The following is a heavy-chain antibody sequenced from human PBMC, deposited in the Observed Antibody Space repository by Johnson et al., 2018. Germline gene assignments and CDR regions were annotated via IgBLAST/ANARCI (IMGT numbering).Heavy chain of an antibody. Sequence: VQLVESGGGLVQPGGSLRLSCAASGFTFDDYAMHWVRQAPGKGLEWVSGISWNSGSIGYADSVKGRFTIYRDNAKNSLYLQMNRLRAEDTALYYCAKEGRPRGGMDVWGQGTTVTVSS. D-gene: IGHD3-10*01. CDR3: AKEGRPRGGMDV. V-gene: IGHV3-9*01. CDR1: GFTFDDYA. CDR2: ISWNSGSI. J-gene: IGHJ6*02.